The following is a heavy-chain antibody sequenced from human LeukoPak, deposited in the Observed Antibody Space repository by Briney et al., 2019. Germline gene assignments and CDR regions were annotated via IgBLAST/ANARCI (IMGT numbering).Heavy chain of an antibody. CDR3: AKEGGRVLREATINY. V-gene: IGHV3-23*01. CDR1: GFTFSNYA. J-gene: IGHJ4*02. CDR2: FSGSGGNT. Sequence: GGSLRLSCAASGFTFSNYAMSWVRQAPGKGLEWVSSFSGSGGNTYYAESAKGRFTISRDNSKNTLYLQMTNLRAEDTALYYCAKEGGRVLREATINYWGQGTLVTVSS. D-gene: IGHD5-12*01.